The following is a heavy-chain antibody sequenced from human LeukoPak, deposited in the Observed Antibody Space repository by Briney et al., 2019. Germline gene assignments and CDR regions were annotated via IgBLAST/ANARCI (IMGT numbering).Heavy chain of an antibody. D-gene: IGHD5-24*01. CDR1: GFTFSSYA. J-gene: IGHJ6*02. CDR2: ISCDGSNK. V-gene: IGHV3-30*04. Sequence: GGSLRLSCAASGFTFSSYAMHWVRQAPGKGLEWVAVISCDGSNKYYADSVKGRFTISRDNSKNTLYLQMNSLRAEDTAVYYCARDPRWLQSRGVNYYGMDVWGQGTTVTVSS. CDR3: ARDPRWLQSRGVNYYGMDV.